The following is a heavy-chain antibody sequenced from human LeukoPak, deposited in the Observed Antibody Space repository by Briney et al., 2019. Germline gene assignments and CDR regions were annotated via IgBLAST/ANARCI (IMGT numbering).Heavy chain of an antibody. CDR2: IKQDGSDK. CDR3: ARELTTGATHDY. Sequence: GGSLRLSCAASGFTFSSYWMSWVRQAPGKGLEWVANIKQDGSDKYYVDSVKGRFTISRDNAQNSLYLQMNSLSAEDTAVYYCARELTTGATHDYWGQGTLVTVSS. J-gene: IGHJ4*02. V-gene: IGHV3-7*01. CDR1: GFTFSSYW. D-gene: IGHD4-17*01.